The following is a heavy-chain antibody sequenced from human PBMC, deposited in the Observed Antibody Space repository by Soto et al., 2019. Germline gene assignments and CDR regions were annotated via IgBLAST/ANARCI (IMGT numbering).Heavy chain of an antibody. V-gene: IGHV1-18*01. CDR3: ARDPIFCSSTSCYNWFDP. CDR1: GYTFTSYG. Sequence: QVQLVQSGAEVKKPGASVKVSCKASGYTFTSYGIIWVRQAPGQGLEWMGWISAYNGNTNYAQKLQGRVTMTTDTSTSTAYMELRSLRSDDTAVYYCARDPIFCSSTSCYNWFDPWGQGTLVTVSS. D-gene: IGHD2-2*01. CDR2: ISAYNGNT. J-gene: IGHJ5*02.